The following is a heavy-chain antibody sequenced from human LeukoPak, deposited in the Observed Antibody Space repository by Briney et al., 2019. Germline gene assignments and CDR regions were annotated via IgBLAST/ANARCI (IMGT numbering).Heavy chain of an antibody. J-gene: IGHJ3*02. CDR1: GGSISSGGYS. CDR3: AREYHDAFDI. CDR2: IYHSGST. V-gene: IGHV4-30-2*01. D-gene: IGHD2-2*01. Sequence: SETLSLTCAVSGGSISSGGYSWSWIRQPPGKGLEWIGYIYHSGSTYYNPSLKSRVTISVDRSKNQLSLKLSSVTAADAAVYYCAREYHDAFDIWGQGTMVTVSS.